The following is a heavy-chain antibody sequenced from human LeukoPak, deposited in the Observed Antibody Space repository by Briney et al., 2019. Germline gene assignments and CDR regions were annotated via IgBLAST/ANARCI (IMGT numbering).Heavy chain of an antibody. J-gene: IGHJ4*02. V-gene: IGHV3-23*01. CDR3: AKDRSSSGYYLLPLRY. D-gene: IGHD3-22*01. CDR1: GFTFSSYA. CDR2: ISGSGGST. Sequence: GGSLRLSCAASGFTFSSYAMSWVRQAPGKGLEWVSAISGSGGSTYYADSVKGRFTISRDNSKNTLYLQMNSLRAEDTAVYYCAKDRSSSGYYLLPLRYWGQGTLATVSS.